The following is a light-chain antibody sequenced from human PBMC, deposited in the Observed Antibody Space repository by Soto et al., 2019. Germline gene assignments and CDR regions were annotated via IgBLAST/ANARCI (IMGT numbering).Light chain of an antibody. CDR2: GAS. CDR1: QSVSSN. Sequence: EIVMTQSPATLSVSPGERATLSCWASQSVSSNLAWYQQKPGQAPRLLIYGASTRATGIPARFSGSESGTEFTLTISSLQSEDFAVYYCQQYNKWPLTFGGGTKVDIK. J-gene: IGKJ4*01. CDR3: QQYNKWPLT. V-gene: IGKV3-15*01.